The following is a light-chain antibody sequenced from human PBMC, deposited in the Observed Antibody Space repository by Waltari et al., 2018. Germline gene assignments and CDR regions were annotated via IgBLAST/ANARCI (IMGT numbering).Light chain of an antibody. J-gene: IGLJ3*02. CDR1: SSDIGAYNL. CDR2: GVT. V-gene: IGLV2-23*02. CDR3: CSYADGTTSV. Sequence: QSALTQPASVSGSPGQSITIPCTGPSSDIGAYNLVSWYQQPSCKAPKVIIYGVTDRPSGVSDRFSGSKSANTASLTISGLQAEDEADYYCCSYADGTTSVFGGGTKVTVL.